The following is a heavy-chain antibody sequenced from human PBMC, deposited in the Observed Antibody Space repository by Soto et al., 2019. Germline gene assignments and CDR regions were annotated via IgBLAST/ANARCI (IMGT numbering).Heavy chain of an antibody. CDR2: IVPIFGTF. Sequence: QVHLVQSAAEVKKPGSSVRVSCTVSGGTFGRNTIVWVRQAPEQGLECMGHIVPIFGTFKYAQKFQGRVTFTADESPTTAYMDLSSVTSEDTAVYFCARDLNWALDYWGQGTLVTVSS. CDR1: GGTFGRNT. V-gene: IGHV1-69*01. CDR3: ARDLNWALDY. J-gene: IGHJ4*02. D-gene: IGHD7-27*01.